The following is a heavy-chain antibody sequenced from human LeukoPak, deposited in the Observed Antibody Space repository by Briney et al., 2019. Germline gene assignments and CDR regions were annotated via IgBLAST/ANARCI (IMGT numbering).Heavy chain of an antibody. CDR3: ARDREYCSGGSCYSNFDY. Sequence: GASVTVSCKASGYTFTSYGISWVRQAPGQGLEWMGWISAYNGNTNYAQKLQGRVTMTTDTSTSTAYMELRSLRSDDTAVYYCARDREYCSGGSCYSNFDYWGQGTLVTVSS. CDR2: ISAYNGNT. CDR1: GYTFTSYG. J-gene: IGHJ4*02. V-gene: IGHV1-18*01. D-gene: IGHD2-15*01.